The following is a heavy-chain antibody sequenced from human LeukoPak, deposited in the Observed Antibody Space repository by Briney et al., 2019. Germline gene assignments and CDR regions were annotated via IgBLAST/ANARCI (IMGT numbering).Heavy chain of an antibody. V-gene: IGHV1-18*01. J-gene: IGHJ4*02. CDR3: ARVSPGDLWFGELRTPYFDY. D-gene: IGHD3-10*01. CDR2: ITTSNGNT. CDR1: GYTFTNYG. Sequence: GASVKVSCKASGYTFTNYGISWVRQAPGQAGQGLEWMGWITTSNGNTKYAQKFQGRVTMTTDTSTTTAYMELSSLASDDTAVYYCARVSPGDLWFGELRTPYFDYWGQGTLVTVSS.